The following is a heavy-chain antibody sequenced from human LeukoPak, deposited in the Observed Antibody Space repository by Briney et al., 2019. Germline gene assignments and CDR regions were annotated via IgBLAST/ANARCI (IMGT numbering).Heavy chain of an antibody. V-gene: IGHV3-30*04. CDR1: GFTFSSYV. CDR2: ISYDGSNE. CDR3: VRYYTRQSWYFDL. D-gene: IGHD3-10*01. Sequence: GGSLRLSCAASGFTFSSYVMHWVRQAPGKGLEWVAIISYDGSNEYYADSVKGRFTISRDNSKNTLYLQMNSLRAADTAVYYCVRYYTRQSWYFDLWGRGTLVTVSS. J-gene: IGHJ2*01.